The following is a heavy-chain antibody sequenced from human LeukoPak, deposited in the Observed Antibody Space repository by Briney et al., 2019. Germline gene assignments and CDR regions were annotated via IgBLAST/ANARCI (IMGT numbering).Heavy chain of an antibody. V-gene: IGHV1-2*02. D-gene: IGHD3-16*02. J-gene: IGHJ4*02. CDR1: GYTFTGYY. CDR2: INPNSGGT. CDR3: ARAGGVIVTFDY. Sequence: ASVKVSCKASGYTFTGYYMHWVRQAPGQGLEWMGWINPNSGGTNYAQKFQGRVTTTRDTSISTAYMELSRLRSDDTAVYYCARAGGVIVTFDYWGQGTLVTVSS.